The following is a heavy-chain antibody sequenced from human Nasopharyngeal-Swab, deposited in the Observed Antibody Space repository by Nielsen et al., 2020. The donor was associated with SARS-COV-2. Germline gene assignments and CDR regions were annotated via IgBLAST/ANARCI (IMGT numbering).Heavy chain of an antibody. CDR1: GGSFSGYY. Sequence: SETLSLTCAVYGGSFSGYYWSWIRQHPGKGLEWIGEINHSGSTNYNPSLKSRVTISVDTSKNQFSLKLSSVTAADTAVYYCARGGIPTGDLPTGYYFDYWGQGTLVTVSS. D-gene: IGHD7-27*01. J-gene: IGHJ4*02. CDR2: INHSGST. CDR3: ARGGIPTGDLPTGYYFDY. V-gene: IGHV4-34*01.